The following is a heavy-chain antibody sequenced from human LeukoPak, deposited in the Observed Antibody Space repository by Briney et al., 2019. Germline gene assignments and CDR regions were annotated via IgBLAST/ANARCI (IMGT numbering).Heavy chain of an antibody. V-gene: IGHV1-3*01. Sequence: GASVKVSCKASGYTFTSYAMHWVRQAPGQRLEWMGWINAGNGNTKYSQKFQGRVIITRDTSASTAYMELSSLRSEDTAVYYCARLDILTGYYIDYWGQGTLVTVSS. CDR1: GYTFTSYA. J-gene: IGHJ4*02. CDR3: ARLDILTGYYIDY. CDR2: INAGNGNT. D-gene: IGHD3-9*01.